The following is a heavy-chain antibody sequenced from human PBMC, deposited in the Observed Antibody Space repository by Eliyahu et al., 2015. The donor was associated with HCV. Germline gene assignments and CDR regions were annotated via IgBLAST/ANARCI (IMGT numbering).Heavy chain of an antibody. V-gene: IGHV3-30*18. CDR1: GFTFSSYV. Sequence: QAQLVESGGGVVQPGRSLRLXCAASGFTFSSYVFQWVRQSPGKGLGXVALIXSXGDKTYYAXSVKGRFTISRDNSDDTLYLQMNSLRPDDTAVYYCAKDLREGPPDSFDIWGQGTLVTVSS. CDR3: AKDLREGPPDSFDI. CDR2: IXSXGDKT. J-gene: IGHJ3*02.